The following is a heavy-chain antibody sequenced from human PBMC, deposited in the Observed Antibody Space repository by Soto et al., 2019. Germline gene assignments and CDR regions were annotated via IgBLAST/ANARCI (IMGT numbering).Heavy chain of an antibody. CDR2: ISYDGSTR. J-gene: IGHJ4*02. V-gene: IGHV3-30-3*02. Sequence: QVQLVESGGGVVQPGRSLRLSCAASGFTFSTNAMHWVRQAPGKGLEWVAVISYDGSTRYYADSIKGRFTISRDNSKNTLYLQVNNMRAEDTALYYCAKQFSGWSYYFDYWGQGTLVTVSS. CDR1: GFTFSTNA. CDR3: AKQFSGWSYYFDY. D-gene: IGHD6-19*01.